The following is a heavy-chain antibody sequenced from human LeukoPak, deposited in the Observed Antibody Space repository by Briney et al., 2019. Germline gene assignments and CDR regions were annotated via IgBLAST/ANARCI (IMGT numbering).Heavy chain of an antibody. Sequence: SVKVSCKASGGTFSNYAISWVRQAPGKGPEWMGGIIPPLGTANYAQNFQGRVTITMDESTTTAYMELSSLTSEDTAMYYGARDKWELPVSNYYSMAVWGKGTTVTVSS. V-gene: IGHV1-69*05. D-gene: IGHD1-26*01. J-gene: IGHJ6*03. CDR1: GGTFSNYA. CDR2: IIPPLGTA. CDR3: ARDKWELPVSNYYSMAV.